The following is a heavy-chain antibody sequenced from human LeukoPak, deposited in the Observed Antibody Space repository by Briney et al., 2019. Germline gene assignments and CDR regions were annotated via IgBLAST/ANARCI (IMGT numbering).Heavy chain of an antibody. CDR1: GFTFSSYE. V-gene: IGHV3-48*03. CDR2: INSSGSTI. Sequence: QPGGSLRLSCAASGFTFSSYEMNWVRQAPGKGLEWVSYINSSGSTIYYADSVKGRFTISRDNAKNSLYLQMNSLRAEDTAVYYCAIKLLWFGELLNWFDPWGQGTLVTVSS. D-gene: IGHD3-10*01. J-gene: IGHJ5*02. CDR3: AIKLLWFGELLNWFDP.